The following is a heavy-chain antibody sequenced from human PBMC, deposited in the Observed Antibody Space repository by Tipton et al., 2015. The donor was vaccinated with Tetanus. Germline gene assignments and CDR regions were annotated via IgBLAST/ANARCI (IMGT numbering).Heavy chain of an antibody. V-gene: IGHV6-1*01. Sequence: GLVKPSQTLSLTYDVSGDSLSGYSVAWNWIRQSPSRGLEWLGRTYYRSSWYTDYALSVRGRITINPDTSKSQFSLQLNSVTPEDSAVYYCARQFGNAFDIWGQGTVVSVSS. CDR3: ARQFGNAFDI. CDR2: TYYRSSWYT. J-gene: IGHJ3*02. CDR1: GDSLSGYSVA. D-gene: IGHD3-16*01.